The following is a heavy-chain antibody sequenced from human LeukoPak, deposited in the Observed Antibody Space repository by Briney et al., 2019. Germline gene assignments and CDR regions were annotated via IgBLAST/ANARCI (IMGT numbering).Heavy chain of an antibody. Sequence: GGSLRLSCAASGFTFVNYAMSWVRQAPGKGLEWVSAVVGGGGTTFYADSVKGRFTISRDNSKNTVYLQINRLRAEDTAVYYCAKARLSTGWAYNDYWGQGTQATVSS. CDR2: VVGGGGTT. CDR3: AKARLSTGWAYNDY. CDR1: GFTFVNYA. J-gene: IGHJ4*02. D-gene: IGHD6-19*01. V-gene: IGHV3-23*01.